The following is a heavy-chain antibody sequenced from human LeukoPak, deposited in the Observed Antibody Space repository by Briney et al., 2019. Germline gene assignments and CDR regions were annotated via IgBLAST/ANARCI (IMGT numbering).Heavy chain of an antibody. Sequence: SETLSLTCTVSGGSINSYYWSWIRQVPGKGLEWTAYIYYTGSTNSNPSLKSRVTISVDTSKNQFSLNLTSVTAADTAVYYCARGSFLGAKVDYWGQGTLVTVSS. CDR1: GGSINSYY. CDR3: ARGSFLGAKVDY. J-gene: IGHJ4*02. V-gene: IGHV4-59*01. CDR2: IYYTGST. D-gene: IGHD2-15*01.